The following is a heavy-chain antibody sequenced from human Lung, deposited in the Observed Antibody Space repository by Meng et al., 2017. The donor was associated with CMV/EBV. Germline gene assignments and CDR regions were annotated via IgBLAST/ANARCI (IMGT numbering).Heavy chain of an antibody. CDR3: AKFLSLEPDDAFDI. J-gene: IGHJ3*02. CDR2: IRSDGNEK. CDR1: GFTFKNYD. V-gene: IGHV3-30*02. D-gene: IGHD3-3*01. Sequence: GGSXRLXCAASGFTFKNYDIHWVRQAPGKGLEWVALIRSDGNEKYYADSVKGRFTISRDNFKNTLYLQMKSLRGEDTAVYYCAKFLSLEPDDAFDIWGQGXVVTVSS.